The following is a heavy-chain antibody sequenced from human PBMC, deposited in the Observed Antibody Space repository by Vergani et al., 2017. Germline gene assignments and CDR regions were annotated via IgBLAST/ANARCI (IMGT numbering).Heavy chain of an antibody. J-gene: IGHJ4*02. CDR3: SQWELDY. CDR2: ILHDGTNE. Sequence: QVKLVESGGGVVQPGRSLILSCAASGFTFCGTSMHWVRQAPGKGLEWLAVILHDGTNEHYADSVKGRFTISRDNSNNTLFLQINNVKPEDTAVYYCSQWELDYWGQGTLVIVSS. CDR1: GFTFCGTS. V-gene: IGHV3-30*14. D-gene: IGHD1-26*01.